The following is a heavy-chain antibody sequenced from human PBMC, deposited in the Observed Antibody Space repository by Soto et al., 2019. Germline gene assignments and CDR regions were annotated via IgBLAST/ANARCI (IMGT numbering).Heavy chain of an antibody. Sequence: SETLSLTCTVSGGSISSYYWSWIRQPPGKGLEWIGYIYYSGSTNYNPSLKSRVTISVDTSKNQFPLKLSSVTAADTAVYYCARDQYSGSYYGMDVWGQGTTVTVSS. CDR1: GGSISSYY. CDR2: IYYSGST. V-gene: IGHV4-59*01. D-gene: IGHD1-26*01. J-gene: IGHJ6*02. CDR3: ARDQYSGSYYGMDV.